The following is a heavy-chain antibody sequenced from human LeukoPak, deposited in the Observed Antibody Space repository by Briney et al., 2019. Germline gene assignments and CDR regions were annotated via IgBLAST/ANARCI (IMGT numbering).Heavy chain of an antibody. D-gene: IGHD5-18*01. CDR1: GFTFSSNY. CDR2: IYTDGSA. J-gene: IGHJ4*02. V-gene: IGHV3-53*01. Sequence: GGSLRLSCAVSGFTFSSNYRSWVRQAPGKGLEWVSVIYTDGSAYYPDSVKGRFTISRDNSKNTLYLQMNSLRAEDTAVYYCARGYSLFDYWGQGTLVTVSP. CDR3: ARGYSLFDY.